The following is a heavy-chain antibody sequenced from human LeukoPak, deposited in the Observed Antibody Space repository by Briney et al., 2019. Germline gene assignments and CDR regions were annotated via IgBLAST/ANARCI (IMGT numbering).Heavy chain of an antibody. Sequence: NSGGSRRFSWAPSGLPFRNAGISWFRKLPGKGLDWVGRIKRKTDGGTTDYAAPVKGRFTISRDDSKNTLYLQMNSLKTEDTAVYYCTTDNSGSYHGAYYFDYWGQGTLVTVSS. V-gene: IGHV3-15*01. J-gene: IGHJ4*02. CDR3: TTDNSGSYHGAYYFDY. D-gene: IGHD1-26*01. CDR2: IKRKTDGGTT. CDR1: GLPFRNAG.